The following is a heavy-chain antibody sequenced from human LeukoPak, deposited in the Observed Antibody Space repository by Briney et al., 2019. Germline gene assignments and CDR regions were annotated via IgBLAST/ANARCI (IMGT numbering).Heavy chain of an antibody. CDR3: ARARGYCSSTSCYDTTVTTTQDYFDY. D-gene: IGHD2-2*01. CDR1: GGSISSGSYY. V-gene: IGHV4-61*02. J-gene: IGHJ4*02. CDR2: IYTSGST. Sequence: TSETLSLTCTVSGGSISSGSYYWSWIRQPAGKGLEWIGRIYTSGSTNYNPSLQSRVTISVDTSKNQFSLKLSSVTAADTAVYYCARARGYCSSTSCYDTTVTTTQDYFDYWGQGTLVTVSS.